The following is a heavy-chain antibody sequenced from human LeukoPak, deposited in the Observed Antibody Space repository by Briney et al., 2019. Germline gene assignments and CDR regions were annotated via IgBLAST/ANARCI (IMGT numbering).Heavy chain of an antibody. CDR1: GYSISSGYY. V-gene: IGHV4-38-2*02. Sequence: SSETLSLTCTVSGYSISSGYYWGWIRQPPGKGLEWIALIYHSGTTYYNPSLKSRVTISVDTSKNQFSLKLSSVTAADTAVYYCARVWAPGYYYYMDVWGKGTTVTVSS. J-gene: IGHJ6*03. D-gene: IGHD3-16*01. CDR2: IYHSGTT. CDR3: ARVWAPGYYYYMDV.